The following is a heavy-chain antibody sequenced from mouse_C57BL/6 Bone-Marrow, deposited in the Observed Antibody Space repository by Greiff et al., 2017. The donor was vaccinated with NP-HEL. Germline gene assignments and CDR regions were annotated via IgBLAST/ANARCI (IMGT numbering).Heavy chain of an antibody. Sequence: VNVVESGPELVKPGASVKISCKASGYAFSSSWMNWVKQRPGKGLEWIGRIYPGDGDTNYNGKFKGKATLTADKSSSTAYMQLSSLTSEDSAVYFCARTGNYLHWYFDVWGTGTTVTVSS. CDR1: GYAFSSSW. J-gene: IGHJ1*03. CDR2: IYPGDGDT. D-gene: IGHD2-1*01. V-gene: IGHV1-82*01. CDR3: ARTGNYLHWYFDV.